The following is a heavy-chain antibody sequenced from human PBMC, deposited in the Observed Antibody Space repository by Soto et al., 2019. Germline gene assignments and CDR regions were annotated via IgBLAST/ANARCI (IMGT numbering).Heavy chain of an antibody. V-gene: IGHV4-59*08. Sequence: PSETLSLTCTVSGGSISSYYWSWIRQPPGKGLEWIGYIYYSGSTNYNPSLKSRVTISVDTSKNQFSLKLSSVTAADTAVYYCARRDCSGGSCYPRIWGQGTLVTASS. CDR1: GGSISSYY. D-gene: IGHD2-15*01. CDR3: ARRDCSGGSCYPRI. CDR2: IYYSGST. J-gene: IGHJ4*02.